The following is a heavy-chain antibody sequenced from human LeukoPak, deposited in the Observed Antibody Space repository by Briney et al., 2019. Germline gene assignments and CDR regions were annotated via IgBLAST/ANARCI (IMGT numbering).Heavy chain of an antibody. J-gene: IGHJ4*02. CDR3: AKSLGATRGYFDY. CDR1: GFTFSSYW. D-gene: IGHD1-26*01. CDR2: IWSDGSNK. Sequence: GGSLRLSCAASGFTFSSYWMSWVRQAPGKGLEWVAFIWSDGSNKYYADSVKGRFTISRDNSKNTLYLQMNSLRAEDTAVYYCAKSLGATRGYFDYWGQGTLVTVSS. V-gene: IGHV3-30*02.